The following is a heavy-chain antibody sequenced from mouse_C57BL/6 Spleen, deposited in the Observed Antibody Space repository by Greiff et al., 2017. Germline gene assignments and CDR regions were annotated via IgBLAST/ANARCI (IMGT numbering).Heavy chain of an antibody. J-gene: IGHJ2*01. D-gene: IGHD1-1*01. CDR3: ARRITTVVAAVDY. CDR2: LDPEDGET. CDR1: GFNIKDYY. V-gene: IGHV14-2*01. Sequence: VQLKESGAELVKPGASVKLSCTASGFNIKDYYMHWVKQRPGQGLEWIGRLDPEDGETKYAQKFQGKATITADTSSNTAYLQLSSLASEDTAVYYGARRITTVVAAVDYWGQGTTLTVAS.